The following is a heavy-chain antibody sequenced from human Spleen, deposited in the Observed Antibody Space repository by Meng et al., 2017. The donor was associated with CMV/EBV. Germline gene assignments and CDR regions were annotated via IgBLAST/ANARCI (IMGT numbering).Heavy chain of an antibody. D-gene: IGHD2-2*01. CDR1: GYTFTSYG. J-gene: IGHJ6*02. CDR3: ARAPIYCNSTSCSFYYYYGMDV. V-gene: IGHV1-2*02. Sequence: ASVKVSCKASGYTFTSYGISWVRQAPGQGLEWMGWINPNSGGTNYAQKFQGRVTMTRDTSISTAYMELSRLRSDDTAVYYCARAPIYCNSTSCSFYYYYGMDVWGQGTTVTVS. CDR2: INPNSGGT.